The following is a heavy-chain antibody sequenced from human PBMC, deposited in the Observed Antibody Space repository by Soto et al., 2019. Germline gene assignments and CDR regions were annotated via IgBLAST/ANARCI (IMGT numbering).Heavy chain of an antibody. Sequence: ILSLTCTVSGGSMNSGDYYWSWIRQPPGKGLEWIAYIYYSGSTYYNPYLKSRAIISVDTSKNQVSLKLSSATAEDTAVYYCARERSAYYYDSSGYWAFDIWGQGTMVTVSS. D-gene: IGHD3-22*01. CDR3: ARERSAYYYDSSGYWAFDI. CDR2: IYYSGST. CDR1: GGSMNSGDYY. J-gene: IGHJ3*02. V-gene: IGHV4-30-4*01.